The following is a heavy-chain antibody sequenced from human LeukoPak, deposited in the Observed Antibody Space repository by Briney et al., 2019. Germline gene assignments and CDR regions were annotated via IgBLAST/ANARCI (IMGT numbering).Heavy chain of an antibody. J-gene: IGHJ5*02. CDR1: GGSIITSTYY. Sequence: SETLSLTCTVSGGSIITSTYYWGWIRQPPGKGLEWIGSIYFSGTTKYNPSLESRVTISVDTSKNQFSLRLSSVTAADTAVYYCARRRAEGGSNGHYNWFDPWGQGILVTVSS. V-gene: IGHV4-39*07. CDR2: IYFSGTT. D-gene: IGHD6-13*01. CDR3: ARRRAEGGSNGHYNWFDP.